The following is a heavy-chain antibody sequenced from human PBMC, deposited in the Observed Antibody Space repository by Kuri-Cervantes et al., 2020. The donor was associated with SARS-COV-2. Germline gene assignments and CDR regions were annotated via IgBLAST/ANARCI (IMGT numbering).Heavy chain of an antibody. CDR2: INSDGSST. CDR3: GRAPDYGDYYYYGMDV. J-gene: IGHJ6*02. V-gene: IGHV3-74*01. D-gene: IGHD4-17*01. CDR1: GFTFSSYW. Sequence: GESLKISCAASGFTFSSYWMHWVRQAPGKGLVWVSRINSDGSSTSYADSVKGRFTISRDNAKNTLYLQMNSLRAEDTAVYYCGRAPDYGDYYYYGMDVWGQGTTVTVSS.